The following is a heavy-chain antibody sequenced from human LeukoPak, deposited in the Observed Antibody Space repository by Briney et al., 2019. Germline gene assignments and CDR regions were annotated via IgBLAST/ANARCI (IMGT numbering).Heavy chain of an antibody. CDR3: AKDLNTVVMQYFDS. D-gene: IGHD2-21*01. J-gene: IGHJ4*02. CDR1: GFPFTSYG. CDR2: IRYDAKTE. V-gene: IGHV3-30*02. Sequence: PGGSLRLSCTGSGFPFTSYGMHWVRQTPRRGREWVAFIRYDAKTEYYADSVKGRFTIAREDSHSTVHLHMKDLRTDDAAIYFCAKDLNTVVMQYFDSWGQGTLVSVSS.